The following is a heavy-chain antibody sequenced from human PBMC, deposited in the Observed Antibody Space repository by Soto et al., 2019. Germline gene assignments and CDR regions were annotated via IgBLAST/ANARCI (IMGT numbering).Heavy chain of an antibody. Sequence: SGPTLVNPTQTLTLTCAVSGFSLSSTEVRVSWIRQPPGKALEWLARIDWDDEKFYSTSLKTRLTISKDTSKNQVVLTMTNMDPVDTATYYCAGRIRGDYSFDFWGRGTLVTVSS. D-gene: IGHD4-4*01. CDR2: IDWDDEK. J-gene: IGHJ4*02. CDR1: GFSLSSTEVR. CDR3: AGRIRGDYSFDF. V-gene: IGHV2-70*04.